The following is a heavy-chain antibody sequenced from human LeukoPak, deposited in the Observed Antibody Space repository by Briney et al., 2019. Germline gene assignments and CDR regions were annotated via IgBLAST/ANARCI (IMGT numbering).Heavy chain of an antibody. D-gene: IGHD2-15*01. CDR1: GYTFTSYG. Sequence: ASVKVSCKASGYTFTSYGISWVRQAPGQGLERMGWISAYNGNTNYAQKLQGRVTMTTDTSTSTAYMELRSLRSDDTAVYYCARGDLGYCSGGSCYRLGYWGQGTLVTVSS. V-gene: IGHV1-18*01. J-gene: IGHJ4*02. CDR2: ISAYNGNT. CDR3: ARGDLGYCSGGSCYRLGY.